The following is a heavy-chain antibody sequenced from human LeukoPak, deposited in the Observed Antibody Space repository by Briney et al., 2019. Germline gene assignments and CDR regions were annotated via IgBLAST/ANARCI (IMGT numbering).Heavy chain of an antibody. Sequence: GGSLRLSCAASGFTFSSYSMNWVRQAPGKGLEWVSSISSSSSYIYYADSVKGRFTISRDNAKNSLFLQMNSLRAEDTAVYYCARARGAGPGAHFDYWGQGTPVIVSS. CDR3: ARARGAGPGAHFDY. CDR1: GFTFSSYS. J-gene: IGHJ4*02. D-gene: IGHD3-10*01. CDR2: ISSSSSYI. V-gene: IGHV3-21*04.